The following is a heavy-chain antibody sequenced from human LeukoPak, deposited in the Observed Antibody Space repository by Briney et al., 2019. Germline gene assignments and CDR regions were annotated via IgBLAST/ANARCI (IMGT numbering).Heavy chain of an antibody. V-gene: IGHV3-66*01. Sequence: GRSLRLSCAASGFTVTSTYMNWVRQAPGKGLEWVSVIYGGGTTYYADSVKDRFTISRDSSENTLYLQMNSLRADDTAVYYCARRWDFDYWGQGTLVTVSS. CDR1: GFTVTSTY. CDR2: IYGGGTT. CDR3: ARRWDFDY. D-gene: IGHD5-24*01. J-gene: IGHJ4*02.